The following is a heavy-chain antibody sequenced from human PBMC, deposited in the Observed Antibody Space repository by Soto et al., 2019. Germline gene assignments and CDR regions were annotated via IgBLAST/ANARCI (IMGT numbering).Heavy chain of an antibody. CDR3: ARDLWGYCGTNCYPLDV. J-gene: IGHJ6*02. CDR2: MYNSGST. CDR1: GGXISGYY. V-gene: IGHV4-59*01. D-gene: IGHD2-21*02. Sequence: SETLSLTCTVSGGXISGYYWSWIRRPPGKGLEWIGYMYNSGSTVYNPPFKSRVTISVDTYKNQFSLKLSSVTAADTAIYYCARDLWGYCGTNCYPLDVWGQGTTVTVSS.